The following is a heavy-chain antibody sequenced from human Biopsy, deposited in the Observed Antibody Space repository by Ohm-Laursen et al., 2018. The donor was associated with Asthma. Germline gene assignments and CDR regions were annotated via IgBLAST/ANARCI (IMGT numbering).Heavy chain of an antibody. D-gene: IGHD3-10*01. CDR3: ARAADYSHYYGIDV. CDR1: GYTFNSAG. Sequence: GSSVKVSCKTSGYTFNSAGITWVRQAPGQGLEWMGWISVYNGNTKVAQKLQDRVTMITGTSTSTAYMELRSLRSDDTAVYFCARAADYSHYYGIDVWGQGTTVTVS. J-gene: IGHJ6*02. CDR2: ISVYNGNT. V-gene: IGHV1-18*01.